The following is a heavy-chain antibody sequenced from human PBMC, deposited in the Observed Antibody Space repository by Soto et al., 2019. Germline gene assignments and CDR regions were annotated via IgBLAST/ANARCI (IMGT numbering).Heavy chain of an antibody. J-gene: IGHJ4*02. CDR3: ARAFSGFGELLSDYFDY. CDR2: INPNSGGT. V-gene: IGHV1-2*02. D-gene: IGHD3-10*01. Sequence: ASVKVSCKASGYTFTGYYMHWVRQAPGQGLEWMGWINPNSGGTNYAQKFQGRVTMTRDTSISTAYMELSRLRSDDTAVYYCARAFSGFGELLSDYFDYWDQGTLVTVSS. CDR1: GYTFTGYY.